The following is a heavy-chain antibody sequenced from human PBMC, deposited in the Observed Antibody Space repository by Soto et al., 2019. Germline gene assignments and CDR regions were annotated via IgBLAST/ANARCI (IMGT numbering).Heavy chain of an antibody. CDR3: ARSRNPEMELMDV. J-gene: IGHJ6*03. Sequence: GRSLRLSCAASGFTLSSYSMNWVRQAPGKGLEWVSSISSSSSYIYYADSVKGRFTISRDNAKNSLYLQMNSLRAEDTAVYYCARSRNPEMELMDVLGKGTTVTVS. CDR1: GFTLSSYS. V-gene: IGHV3-21*01. D-gene: IGHD1-7*01. CDR2: ISSSSSYI.